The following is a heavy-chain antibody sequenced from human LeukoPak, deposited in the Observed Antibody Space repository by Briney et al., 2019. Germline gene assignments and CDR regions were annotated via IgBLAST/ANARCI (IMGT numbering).Heavy chain of an antibody. D-gene: IGHD4-17*01. J-gene: IGHJ3*02. Sequence: TGGSLRLSCAASGFTFSSYSMNWIRQPPGKGLEWIGNIFYSGSTYYNPSLKSRVTISVDTSKNQFSLNLTSVTAADTAVYYCARVDYAALDIWGHGTMVTVSS. V-gene: IGHV4-59*04. CDR2: IFYSGST. CDR3: ARVDYAALDI. CDR1: GFTFSSYS.